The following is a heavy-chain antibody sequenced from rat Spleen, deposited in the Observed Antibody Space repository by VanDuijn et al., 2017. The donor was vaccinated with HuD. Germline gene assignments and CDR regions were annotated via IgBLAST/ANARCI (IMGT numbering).Heavy chain of an antibody. CDR2: ITSLGSGT. CDR3: ARHYYYSGDHFDY. D-gene: IGHD1-1*01. V-gene: IGHV5-31*01. J-gene: IGHJ2*01. CDR1: GFTFNNYW. Sequence: EVQLVESGGGLVQPGRSLKLSCVASGFTFNNYWMTWIRQAPGKGLEWIASITSLGSGTYYPYSVQGRFTISRDNAENALYLQMDSLRSEDTATYYCARHYYYSGDHFDYWGQGVMVTVSS.